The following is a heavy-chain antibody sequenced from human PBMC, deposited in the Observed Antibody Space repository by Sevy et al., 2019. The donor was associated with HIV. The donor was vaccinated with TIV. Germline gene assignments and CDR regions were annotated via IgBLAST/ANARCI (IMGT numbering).Heavy chain of an antibody. D-gene: IGHD3-9*01. J-gene: IGHJ4*02. V-gene: IGHV3-30*03. CDR2: ISFDGSDK. CDR3: ARGGDILTGLDY. CDR1: GFSFSTHG. Sequence: GGSLRLSCAASGFSFSTHGMHWVRQAPGKGLEWVAVISFDGSDKYYSESVKGRFTISRDNSKNTLLLQMSSLRAEDMAVYYCARGGDILTGLDYWGQGTLVTVSS.